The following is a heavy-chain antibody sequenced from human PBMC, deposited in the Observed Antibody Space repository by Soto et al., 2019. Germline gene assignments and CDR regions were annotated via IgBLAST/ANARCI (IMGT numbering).Heavy chain of an antibody. Sequence: VQLVETGGGLIQPGGCLRLSCAASGFSTSSNYMTWVRQAPGKGLEWVSLLYSGGTSYYADSVKGRFTISRDNSKNTLFLQMNRLKTEDTAVYYCARGQQVSTIRGVQGFDYWGQGTLVTVSS. J-gene: IGHJ4*02. CDR3: ARGQQVSTIRGVQGFDY. CDR1: GFSTSSNY. D-gene: IGHD3-10*01. CDR2: LYSGGTS. V-gene: IGHV3-53*02.